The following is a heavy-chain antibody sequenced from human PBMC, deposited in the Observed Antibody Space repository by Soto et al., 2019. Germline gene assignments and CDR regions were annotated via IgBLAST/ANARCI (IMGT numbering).Heavy chain of an antibody. CDR1: GGSISSYY. Sequence: SETLSLTCTVSGGSISSYYWSWIRQPPGKGLEWIGYIYYSGSTNYNPSLKSRVTISVDTSKNQFSLKLSSVTAADTAVYYCARGSRYYDVHLGFDYWGQGTLVTVSS. D-gene: IGHD3-16*01. J-gene: IGHJ4*02. CDR3: ARGSRYYDVHLGFDY. CDR2: IYYSGST. V-gene: IGHV4-59*01.